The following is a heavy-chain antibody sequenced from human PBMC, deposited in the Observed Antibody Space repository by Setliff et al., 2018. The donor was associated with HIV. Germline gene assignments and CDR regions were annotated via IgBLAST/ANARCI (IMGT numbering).Heavy chain of an antibody. D-gene: IGHD3-22*01. V-gene: IGHV1-24*01. CDR2: FDPEERDT. CDR3: AADSYDISGFYVWLGF. Sequence: GASVKVSCKVSGYTLIELSIHWVRQAPGKGLEWLGGFDPEERDTNYAQKFQGRFTMTEDTSTDTAYMELSRLRSEDTAVYFCAADSYDISGFYVWLGFWGQGTLVTVSS. CDR1: GYTLIELS. J-gene: IGHJ4*02.